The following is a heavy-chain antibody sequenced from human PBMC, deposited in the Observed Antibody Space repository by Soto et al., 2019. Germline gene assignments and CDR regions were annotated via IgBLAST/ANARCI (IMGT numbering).Heavy chain of an antibody. Sequence: QVQLQQWGAGLLKPSETLSLTCAVDGGSFSGYYYNWIRQPPGKGLEWIGEINHSGSTKYNPSLKIRVTISVDTSKNQFSLKLSSVTAADTAVYYCARDLGLRSAGDLYYYYMDVWGKGTTVTVSS. CDR2: INHSGST. V-gene: IGHV4-34*01. CDR3: ARDLGLRSAGDLYYYYMDV. D-gene: IGHD5-12*01. J-gene: IGHJ6*03. CDR1: GGSFSGYY.